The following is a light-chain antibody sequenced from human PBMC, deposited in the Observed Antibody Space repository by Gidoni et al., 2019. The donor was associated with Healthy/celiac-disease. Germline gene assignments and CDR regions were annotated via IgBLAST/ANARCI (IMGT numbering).Light chain of an antibody. Sequence: EIVMTQSPATLSVSPGERATLSCRASQRVSSNLAWYQQKPGQAPRLLIYGASTRATGIPARFSGSGSGTEFTLTISSLQSEDFAVYYCQQYNNWPPEETFGQGTKVEIK. V-gene: IGKV3-15*01. J-gene: IGKJ1*01. CDR3: QQYNNWPPEET. CDR2: GAS. CDR1: QRVSSN.